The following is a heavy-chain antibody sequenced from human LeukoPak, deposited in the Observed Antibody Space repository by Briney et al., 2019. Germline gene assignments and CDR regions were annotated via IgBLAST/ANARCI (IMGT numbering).Heavy chain of an antibody. Sequence: SGGSLRLSCAASGFTFSSYSMYWVRQAPGKGLVWVSRIYNDGSSTTYAGSVKGRFTISRDNAKNSLYLQMNSLRAEDTAVYYCARDGSYASGIAAAGTGGWFDPWGQGTLVTVSS. CDR2: IYNDGSST. V-gene: IGHV3-74*01. CDR3: ARDGSYASGIAAAGTGGWFDP. J-gene: IGHJ5*02. CDR1: GFTFSSYS. D-gene: IGHD6-13*01.